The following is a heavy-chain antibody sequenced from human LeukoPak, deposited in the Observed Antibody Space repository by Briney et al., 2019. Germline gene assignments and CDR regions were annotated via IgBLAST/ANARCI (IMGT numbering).Heavy chain of an antibody. CDR3: ARDYFTDY. V-gene: IGHV3-7*03. D-gene: IGHD3-10*01. Sequence: GGSLRLSCAASGFTFSSYWISWVRQAPGKGLEWVANIKEDGSGTYYVDSVKGRFTISRDNAKNSLYLQMNSLRAEDTAVYYCARDYFTDYWGQGTLVTVSS. CDR1: GFTFSSYW. CDR2: IKEDGSGT. J-gene: IGHJ4*02.